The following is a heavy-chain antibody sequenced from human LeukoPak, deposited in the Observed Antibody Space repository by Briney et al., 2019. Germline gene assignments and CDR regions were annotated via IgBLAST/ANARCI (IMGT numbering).Heavy chain of an antibody. D-gene: IGHD4-17*01. Sequence: GGSLRLSCAASGFTFSSYEMNWVRQAPGKGLEWVSYISSSGSTVYYADSVKGRFTISRDNTKNSLYLQMNSLRAEDTAVYYCARLLCGDYGWGQGTMVTVSS. CDR2: ISSSGSTV. CDR1: GFTFSSYE. CDR3: ARLLCGDYG. V-gene: IGHV3-48*03. J-gene: IGHJ4*02.